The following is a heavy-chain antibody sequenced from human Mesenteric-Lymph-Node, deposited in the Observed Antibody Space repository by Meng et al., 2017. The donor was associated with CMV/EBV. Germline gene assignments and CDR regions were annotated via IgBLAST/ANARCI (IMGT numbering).Heavy chain of an antibody. CDR1: GGSFSGYY. V-gene: IGHV4-34*01. Sequence: LSLTCAVYGGSFSGYYWSWIRQPPGKGLDWIGKINHSGSTNYNPSLKSRVTISVDTSKNQFSLKLSSVTAADTAVYYCARAGKPVDCWGQGTLVTVSS. D-gene: IGHD1-14*01. J-gene: IGHJ4*02. CDR3: ARAGKPVDC. CDR2: INHSGST.